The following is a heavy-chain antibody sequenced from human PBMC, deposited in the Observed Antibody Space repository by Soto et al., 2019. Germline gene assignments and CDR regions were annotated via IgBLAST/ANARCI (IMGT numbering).Heavy chain of an antibody. Sequence: PGGSLRLSCAASGFTFSNYTMHWVRQAPGERLEWVSIISGSGSNTYYADSVKGRFTISRDNSKNTLYLQMNSLRAEDTAVYYCAKELSFSSGWTEFDYWGQGTLVTVSS. D-gene: IGHD6-19*01. CDR2: ISGSGSNT. CDR3: AKELSFSSGWTEFDY. J-gene: IGHJ4*02. V-gene: IGHV3-23*01. CDR1: GFTFSNYT.